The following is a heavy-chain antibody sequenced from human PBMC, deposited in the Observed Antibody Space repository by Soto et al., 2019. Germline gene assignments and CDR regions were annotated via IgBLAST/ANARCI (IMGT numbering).Heavy chain of an antibody. D-gene: IGHD3-3*01. J-gene: IGHJ5*02. Sequence: QVQLQESGPGLVKPSQTLSLTCTVSGGSISSGDYYWSWIRQHPGKGLEWIGYIYYSGSTYYNPSLKSRVTLSVDTSKNQFSLKLNSVTAADTAVYYCARWWSGSRQGFDPWGQGTLVTVSS. V-gene: IGHV4-31*03. CDR2: IYYSGST. CDR3: ARWWSGSRQGFDP. CDR1: GGSISSGDYY.